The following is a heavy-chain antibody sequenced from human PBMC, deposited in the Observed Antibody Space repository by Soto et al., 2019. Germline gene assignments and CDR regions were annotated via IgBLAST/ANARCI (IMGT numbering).Heavy chain of an antibody. CDR1: GYTFSTSG. D-gene: IGHD2-15*01. V-gene: IGHV1-18*01. Sequence: QVQLVQSGAEVRKPGASVKVSCKASGYTFSTSGMSWLRQAPGQGLEWMGWISTYNGDTNDAPKCKDRVTMTSDTSTSTVYIELRSLRSDDTAAYYCARAGAAPYYYCGMDVWGQGTRVTVSS. CDR2: ISTYNGDT. J-gene: IGHJ6*02. CDR3: ARAGAAPYYYCGMDV.